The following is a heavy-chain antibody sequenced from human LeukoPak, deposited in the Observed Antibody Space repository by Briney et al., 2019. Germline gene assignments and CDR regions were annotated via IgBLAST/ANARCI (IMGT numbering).Heavy chain of an antibody. Sequence: SETLSLTCAVYNGSFNEYYWSWIRQSPGKGLEWIGEINHGGRTNYNPSLQSRVSISVDASQNQFSLTMTSVTAADTAVYYCARDSGTTGEVKFDPWGQGTLVTVSS. CDR2: INHGGRT. J-gene: IGHJ5*02. V-gene: IGHV4-34*01. CDR3: ARDSGTTGEVKFDP. CDR1: NGSFNEYY. D-gene: IGHD3-10*01.